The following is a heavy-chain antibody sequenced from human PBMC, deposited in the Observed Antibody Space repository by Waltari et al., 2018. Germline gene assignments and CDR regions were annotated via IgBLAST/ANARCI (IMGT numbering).Heavy chain of an antibody. Sequence: QVQLQESGPGLVTPSETLSLTCTVSGGSISSYYWSWIRQPPGKGLEWIGYIYYSGSTNYNPSLKSRVTISVDTSKNQFSLKLSSVTAADTAVYYCARGNDYGDYRGGMDVWGQGTTVTVSS. CDR3: ARGNDYGDYRGGMDV. V-gene: IGHV4-59*01. CDR1: GGSISSYY. J-gene: IGHJ6*02. D-gene: IGHD4-17*01. CDR2: IYYSGST.